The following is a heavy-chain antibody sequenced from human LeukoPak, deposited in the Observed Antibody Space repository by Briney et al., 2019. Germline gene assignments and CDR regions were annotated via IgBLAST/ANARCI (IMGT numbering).Heavy chain of an antibody. Sequence: PSETLSLTCAVYGGSFSGYYWSWIRQPPGKGLEWIGEINHSGSTNYNPSLKSRVTISVDTSKTQFSLKLSSVTAADTAVYYCASPDYGGNRDAFDIWGQGTMVTVSS. CDR2: INHSGST. CDR1: GGSFSGYY. D-gene: IGHD4-17*01. CDR3: ASPDYGGNRDAFDI. V-gene: IGHV4-34*01. J-gene: IGHJ3*02.